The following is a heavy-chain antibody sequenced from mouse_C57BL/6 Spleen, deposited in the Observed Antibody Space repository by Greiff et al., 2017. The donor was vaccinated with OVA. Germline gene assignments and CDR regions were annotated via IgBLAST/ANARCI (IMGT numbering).Heavy chain of an antibody. D-gene: IGHD1-1*01. CDR3: ARILPSYYYGSSLDY. J-gene: IGHJ2*01. CDR2: IYPGDGDT. Sequence: QVQLQQSGAELVKPGASVKISCKASGYAFSSYWMNWVKQRPGKGLEWIGQIYPGDGDTNYNGKFKGKATLTADKSSSTAYMQLSSLTSEDSAVYFCARILPSYYYGSSLDYWGQGTTLTVSS. CDR1: GYAFSSYW. V-gene: IGHV1-80*01.